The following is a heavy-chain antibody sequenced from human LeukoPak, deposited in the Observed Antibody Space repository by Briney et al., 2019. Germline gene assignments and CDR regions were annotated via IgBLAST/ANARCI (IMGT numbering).Heavy chain of an antibody. D-gene: IGHD2-2*01. V-gene: IGHV3-23*01. CDR1: GFTFSSYS. CDR3: AKLSGCSSTSCYSYYYYGMDV. CDR2: ISGSGDQT. J-gene: IGHJ6*02. Sequence: PGGSLRLSCAASGFTFSSYSMSWVRQAPGKGLEWVSAISGSGDQTYHADSVKSRFTISRDNSKHTLYLQMNSLRAEDTAVYYCAKLSGCSSTSCYSYYYYGMDVGGQGTTVTVS.